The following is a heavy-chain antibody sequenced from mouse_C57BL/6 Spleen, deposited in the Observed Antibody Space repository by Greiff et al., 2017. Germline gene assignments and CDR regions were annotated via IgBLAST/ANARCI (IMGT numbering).Heavy chain of an antibody. Sequence: QVQLQQPGAELVKPGASVKLSCKASGYTFTSYWMHWVKQRPGQGLEWIGMIHPNSGSTNYNEKFKSKATLTVDKSSSTAYMQLSSLTSEDSAVYYCAAPHYGSSYDYAMDYWGQGTSVTVSS. CDR2: IHPNSGST. D-gene: IGHD1-1*01. CDR1: GYTFTSYW. J-gene: IGHJ4*01. V-gene: IGHV1-64*01. CDR3: AAPHYGSSYDYAMDY.